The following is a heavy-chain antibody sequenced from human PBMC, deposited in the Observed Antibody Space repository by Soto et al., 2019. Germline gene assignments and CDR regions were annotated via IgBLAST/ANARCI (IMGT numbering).Heavy chain of an antibody. J-gene: IGHJ5*02. CDR3: ARGFQPRITIFGVVIISGWFDP. V-gene: IGHV4-34*01. CDR2: INHSGST. Sequence: SETLSLTCAVYGGSFSGYYWSWIRQPPGKGLEWIGEINHSGSTNYNPSLKSRVTISVDTSKNQFSLKLSSVTAGDTAVYYCARGFQPRITIFGVVIISGWFDPWGQGTLVTVSS. D-gene: IGHD3-3*01. CDR1: GGSFSGYY.